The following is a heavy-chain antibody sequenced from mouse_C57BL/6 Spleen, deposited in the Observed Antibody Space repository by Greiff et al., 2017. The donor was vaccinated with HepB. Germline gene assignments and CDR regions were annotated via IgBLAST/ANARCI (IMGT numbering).Heavy chain of an antibody. CDR2: ISYDGSN. CDR1: GYSITSGYY. Sequence: ESGPGLVKPSQSLSLTCSVTGYSITSGYYWNWIRQFPGNKLEWMGYISYDGSNNYNPSLKNRISITRDTSKNQFFLKLNSVTTEDTATYYCARAQAFYAMDYWGQGTSVTVSS. J-gene: IGHJ4*01. D-gene: IGHD3-2*02. V-gene: IGHV3-6*01. CDR3: ARAQAFYAMDY.